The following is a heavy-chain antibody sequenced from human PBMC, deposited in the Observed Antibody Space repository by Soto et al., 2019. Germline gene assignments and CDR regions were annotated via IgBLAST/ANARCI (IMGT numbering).Heavy chain of an antibody. J-gene: IGHJ4*02. CDR3: EREIGSRSGPFDY. CDR1: GFTFSDYC. V-gene: IGHV3-11*01. D-gene: IGHD2-15*01. CDR2: GSSSGSTI. Sequence: QVQLVESGGGLVKPGGSLRLSCAASGFTFSDYCMSWIRQAPGKGLEWVADGSSSGSTIYYADSVKGRFTISRDNTKNSLDLQMNRRKAQVTAVYSCEREIGSRSGPFDYWGQGTLVTVSS.